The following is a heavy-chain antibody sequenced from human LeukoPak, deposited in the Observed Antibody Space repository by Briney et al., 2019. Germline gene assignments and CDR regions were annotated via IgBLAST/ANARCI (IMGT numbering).Heavy chain of an antibody. D-gene: IGHD3-22*01. CDR2: IWYDGSNK. CDR3: ARRDSGGYCFDY. V-gene: IGHV3-33*08. CDR1: GFTFSCYA. Sequence: GGSLRLSCAASGFTFSCYAMNWVRQAPGKGLEWVTIIWYDGSNKYYADSVKGRFTISRENAKNSLYLQMNSLRAEDTAVYYCARRDSGGYCFDYWGQGTLVTVSS. J-gene: IGHJ4*02.